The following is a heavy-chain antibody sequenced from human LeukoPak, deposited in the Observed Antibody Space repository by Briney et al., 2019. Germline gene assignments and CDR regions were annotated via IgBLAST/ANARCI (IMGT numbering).Heavy chain of an antibody. CDR3: ARDGEMTTKLYYFDY. V-gene: IGHV1-46*01. CDR2: INPSSGSI. CDR1: GYTFTSYY. D-gene: IGHD5-24*01. Sequence: GASLKVSCKASGYTFTSYYMHWVRQAPGQGLEWMGIINPSSGSISYAQKFQGRVTMTRDTSTSTVYMELSSLRSEDTAVYYCARDGEMTTKLYYFDYWGQGTLVTVSS. J-gene: IGHJ4*02.